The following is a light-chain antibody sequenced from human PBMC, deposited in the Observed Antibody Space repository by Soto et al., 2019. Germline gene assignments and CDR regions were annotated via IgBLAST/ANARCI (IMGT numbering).Light chain of an antibody. CDR3: CSYASGKTFI. Sequence: QSVLTQPASVSGSPGQSITLSCSGTSSDVGSSNLVSWYQRHPGKAPKLILYEGSKRPSGVSNRFSGTKSGSTASLTISGLQAEDEADYHCCSYASGKTFIFGGGTKLTVL. CDR1: SSDVGSSNL. V-gene: IGLV2-23*01. J-gene: IGLJ2*01. CDR2: EGS.